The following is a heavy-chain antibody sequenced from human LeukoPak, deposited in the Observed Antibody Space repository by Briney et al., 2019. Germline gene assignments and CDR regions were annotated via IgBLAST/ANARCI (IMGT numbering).Heavy chain of an antibody. CDR3: ARQGPGTVFDY. V-gene: IGHV4-39*01. J-gene: IGHJ4*02. CDR2: IYYSGST. D-gene: IGHD1-1*01. Sequence: SETLSLTCTVSGGSISSSSYYWGWIRQPPGKGLEWIGSIYYSGSTYYNPSLKSRVTISVDTSKNQFSLKLSPVTAADTAVYYCARQGPGTVFDYWGQGTLVTVSS. CDR1: GGSISSSSYY.